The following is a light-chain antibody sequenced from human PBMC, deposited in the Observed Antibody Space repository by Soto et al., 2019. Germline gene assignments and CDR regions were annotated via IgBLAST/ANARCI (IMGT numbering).Light chain of an antibody. Sequence: DIPMTQSPSTLSASVGDRVTITCRASQSISSWLAWYQQKPGKAPKLLIYDAFSSESGVPSRFSGSGSGTEFTLTISSLQPDDFATYYCQQYDSYSQTFGQGTKLEIK. CDR2: DAF. V-gene: IGKV1-5*01. CDR1: QSISSW. CDR3: QQYDSYSQT. J-gene: IGKJ2*01.